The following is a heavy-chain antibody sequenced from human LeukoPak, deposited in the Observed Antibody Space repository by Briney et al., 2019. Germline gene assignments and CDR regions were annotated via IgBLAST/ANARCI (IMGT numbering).Heavy chain of an antibody. Sequence: GGSLRLSCAASGFIFSDYYMSWMRQAPGKGLEWLSYIDGSSSRTYYADSVKGRFTISRDNSKNTLYLQMNSLRAEDTAVYYCAKDQYGGNPQYYFDYWGQGTLVTVSS. CDR2: IDGSSSRT. CDR3: AKDQYGGNPQYYFDY. V-gene: IGHV3-11*05. CDR1: GFIFSDYY. D-gene: IGHD4-23*01. J-gene: IGHJ4*02.